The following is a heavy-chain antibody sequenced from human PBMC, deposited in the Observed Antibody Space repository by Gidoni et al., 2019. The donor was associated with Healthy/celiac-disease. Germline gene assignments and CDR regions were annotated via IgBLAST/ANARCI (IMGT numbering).Heavy chain of an antibody. D-gene: IGHD1-26*01. CDR1: GFTFSNAW. V-gene: IGHV3-15*07. Sequence: EVQLVESGGGLIQPGVSLSLSCAASGFTFSNAWMNWVRQAPGKGLEWVGRIKSKTDGGTTDYAEPVKGRFSISRDDSRNTLYLKMNSLKTEDTAVYYCTTDRDLVEWEVFVNEGEAGGHYWGQGTLVTVPS. CDR2: IKSKTDGGTT. J-gene: IGHJ4*02. CDR3: TTDRDLVEWEVFVNEGEAGGHY.